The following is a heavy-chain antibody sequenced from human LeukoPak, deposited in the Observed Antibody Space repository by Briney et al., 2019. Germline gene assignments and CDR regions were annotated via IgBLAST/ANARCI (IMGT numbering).Heavy chain of an antibody. CDR2: ISGSGGST. V-gene: IGHV3-23*01. D-gene: IGHD5-24*01. CDR3: AKSGYDPIWLQFSDY. CDR1: GFTFSSYA. Sequence: GGSLRLSCAASGFTFSSYAMSWVRRAPGKGLEWVSAISGSGGSTYYADSVKGRFTISRDNSKNTLYLQMNSLRAEDTAVYYCAKSGYDPIWLQFSDYWGQGTLVTVSS. J-gene: IGHJ4*02.